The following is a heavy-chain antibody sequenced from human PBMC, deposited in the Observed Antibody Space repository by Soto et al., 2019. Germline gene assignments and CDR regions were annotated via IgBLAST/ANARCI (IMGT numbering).Heavy chain of an antibody. Sequence: QVQLQESGPXLVKPSQTLSLTCTVSGGSISSGDYXXXWIRXXPXKGLEWIGYIYYSGSTYYNPSLKSRVTISVDTSKNQFSLKLSSVTAADTAVYYCARDLKKENWFDPWGQGTLVTVSS. CDR1: GGSISSGDYX. J-gene: IGHJ5*02. CDR2: IYYSGST. CDR3: ARDLKKENWFDP. V-gene: IGHV4-30-4*01.